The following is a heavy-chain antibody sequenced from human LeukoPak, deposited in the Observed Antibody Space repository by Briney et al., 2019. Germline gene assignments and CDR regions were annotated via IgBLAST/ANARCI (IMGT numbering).Heavy chain of an antibody. J-gene: IGHJ3*02. Sequence: PGGSLRLSCAASGFTFSSYSMNWVRQAPGKGLEWVSSISSSSSYIYYADSVKGRFTISRDNAKNSLYLQMNSLRAEDTAVYYCARDPAGSYLTGDAFDIWGQGTMVTVSS. CDR3: ARDPAGSYLTGDAFDI. CDR1: GFTFSSYS. CDR2: ISSSSSYI. D-gene: IGHD1-26*01. V-gene: IGHV3-21*01.